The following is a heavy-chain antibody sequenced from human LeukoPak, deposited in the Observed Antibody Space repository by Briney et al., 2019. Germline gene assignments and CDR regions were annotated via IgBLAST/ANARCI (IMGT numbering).Heavy chain of an antibody. CDR3: AKDPYDYGVYYFDY. J-gene: IGHJ4*02. D-gene: IGHD4-17*01. Sequence: GGSLRLSCSASGFTFSSYGMHWVRQAPGKGLEWVAFIRYDGSNKYYADSVKGRFTISRDNSKNTLYLQMNSLRAEDTAVYYCAKDPYDYGVYYFDYWGQGTLVTVSS. CDR2: IRYDGSNK. V-gene: IGHV3-30*02. CDR1: GFTFSSYG.